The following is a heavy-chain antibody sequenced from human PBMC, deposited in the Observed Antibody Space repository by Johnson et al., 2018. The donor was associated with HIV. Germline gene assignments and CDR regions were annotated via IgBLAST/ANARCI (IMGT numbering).Heavy chain of an antibody. J-gene: IGHJ3*01. CDR3: VKDRRFAVAGPHDGFNV. Sequence: VQLVESGGGLVQPGRSLRLSCAASGFIFDDYAMHWVRQAPGKGLEWVSGISWNSGTIAYAESVKGRFIISRDNAENSLYLGMNSLRAEDTALYYCVKDRRFAVAGPHDGFNVWGLGTMVTISS. V-gene: IGHV3-9*01. CDR1: GFIFDDYA. D-gene: IGHD6-19*01. CDR2: ISWNSGTI.